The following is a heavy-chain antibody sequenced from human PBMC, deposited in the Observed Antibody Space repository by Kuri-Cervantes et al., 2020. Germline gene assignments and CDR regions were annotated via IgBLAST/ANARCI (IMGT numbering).Heavy chain of an antibody. CDR1: GFSFDDYG. D-gene: IGHD2-15*01. Sequence: GGSLRLSCAASGFSFDDYGMSWVRQAPGKGLEWVSGINWNGGSTGYADSVKGRFTISRDNAKNTLYLQMNSLRAEDTAVYYCAKDGVWWLASAWYYYMDVWGKGTTVTVSS. CDR3: AKDGVWWLASAWYYYMDV. CDR2: INWNGGST. V-gene: IGHV3-20*04. J-gene: IGHJ6*03.